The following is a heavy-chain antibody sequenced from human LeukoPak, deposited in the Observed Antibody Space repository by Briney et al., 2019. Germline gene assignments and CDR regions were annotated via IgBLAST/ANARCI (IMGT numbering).Heavy chain of an antibody. J-gene: IGHJ6*02. CDR3: AKDLRSSSWYYGLDV. D-gene: IGHD6-13*01. CDR1: GFTFDDYA. CDR2: ISWNSGNI. Sequence: GWSLRLSCAASGFTFDDYAMHWVRQAPGKGLEWVSGISWNSGNIGYGDSVKGRFTISRDNAKNSLYLQMNSLRGEDTALYYCAKDLRSSSWYYGLDVWGQGTTVTVSS. V-gene: IGHV3-9*01.